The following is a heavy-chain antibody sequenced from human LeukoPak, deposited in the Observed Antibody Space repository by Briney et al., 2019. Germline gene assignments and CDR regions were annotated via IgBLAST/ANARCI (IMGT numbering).Heavy chain of an antibody. J-gene: IGHJ4*02. CDR1: GGSISSSSYY. CDR2: LYYSGST. V-gene: IGHV4-39*01. Sequence: SETLSLTCTVSGGSISSSSYYWGWIRQPPGKGLEWIGSLYYSGSTFYNPSLKSRVTISVDTSESQFSLRLSSVTAADTAVYYCSIVVVVAATVGIDYWGQGTLVTVSS. D-gene: IGHD2-15*01. CDR3: SIVVVVAATVGIDY.